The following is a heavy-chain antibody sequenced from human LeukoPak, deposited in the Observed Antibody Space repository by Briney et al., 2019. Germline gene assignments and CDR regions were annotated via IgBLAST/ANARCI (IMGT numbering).Heavy chain of an antibody. D-gene: IGHD4-17*01. V-gene: IGHV4-38-2*01. CDR2: IYRSGST. CDR1: GYSISSGYY. Sequence: SETLSLTCAVSGYSISSGYYWGWVRQPPGTGLEWIGSIYRSGSTYYNPSLRSRVTISLDTSKNQFSLKLSSVTAADTAVYFCARVGPTVTPNDYWGQGTLVTVSS. CDR3: ARVGPTVTPNDY. J-gene: IGHJ4*02.